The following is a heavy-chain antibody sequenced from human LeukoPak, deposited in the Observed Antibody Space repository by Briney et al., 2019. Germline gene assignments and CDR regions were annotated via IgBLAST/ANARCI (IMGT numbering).Heavy chain of an antibody. D-gene: IGHD3-16*02. V-gene: IGHV1-18*01. J-gene: IGHJ4*02. Sequence: GASVNVSSNTSGYTYTTYGLSWLRQAPGQGPEWMGWITAYNDKTLYSEKFQDRIIMTTDTPRSTAYMELRNLRSDDTAVYYCAKWGRLGQFSFFDHWGQGTLVTVSS. CDR2: ITAYNDKT. CDR1: GYTYTTYG. CDR3: AKWGRLGQFSFFDH.